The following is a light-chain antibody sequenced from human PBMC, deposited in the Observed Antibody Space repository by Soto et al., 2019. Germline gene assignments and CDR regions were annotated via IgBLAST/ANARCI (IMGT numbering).Light chain of an antibody. CDR2: DAS. V-gene: IGKV3-20*01. CDR1: QSVSSTY. Sequence: EIVLTQSPGTLSLSPGERATLSCRASQSVSSTYLAWYQQKPGQAPRLLIYDASSRATGIPDRFSGSGSGTAFTLTISRLEPEDFAVYYCQQYGSSPGLFTFGPGTKVDFK. J-gene: IGKJ3*01. CDR3: QQYGSSPGLFT.